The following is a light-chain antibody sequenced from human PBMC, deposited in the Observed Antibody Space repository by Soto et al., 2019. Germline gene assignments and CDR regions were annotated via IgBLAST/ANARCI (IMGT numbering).Light chain of an antibody. V-gene: IGKV3-11*01. CDR1: QSVSSY. Sequence: EIVLTQSPATLSLSPGERATLSCRASQSVSSYLAWYQQKPGQDPSLLIYDASNRATGIPARFSGSGSGTDFTLTISSLEPEDFAVYYCQQRSNWPLTFGGGTKVEIK. J-gene: IGKJ4*01. CDR2: DAS. CDR3: QQRSNWPLT.